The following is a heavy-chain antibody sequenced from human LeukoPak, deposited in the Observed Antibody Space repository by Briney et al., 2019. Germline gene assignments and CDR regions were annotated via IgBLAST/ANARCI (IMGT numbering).Heavy chain of an antibody. CDR1: GGSISSYY. Sequence: KPSETLSLTCTVSGGSISSYYWSWIRQPAGKGLEWIGRIYTSGSTNYNPSLKSRVTMSVDTSKNQFSLKLSSVTAADTAVYYCARALSLAYYYDSSGTTMYDYWGQGTLVTVSS. CDR3: ARALSLAYYYDSSGTTMYDY. CDR2: IYTSGST. V-gene: IGHV4-4*07. D-gene: IGHD3-22*01. J-gene: IGHJ4*02.